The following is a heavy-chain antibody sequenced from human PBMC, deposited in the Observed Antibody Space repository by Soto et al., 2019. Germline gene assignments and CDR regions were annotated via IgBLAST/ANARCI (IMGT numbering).Heavy chain of an antibody. V-gene: IGHV3-23*01. CDR2: ISGSGVST. J-gene: IGHJ5*02. CDR1: GFTFSSYA. Sequence: PGGSLRLSCAASGFTFSSYAMSWVRQAPGKGLEWVSAISGSGVSTYYADSVKGRFTISRDNSKNTLYLQTNSLRAEDTAVYYCAKDPGYHNWIDPWGQGTLVTVSS. D-gene: IGHD5-12*01. CDR3: AKDPGYHNWIDP.